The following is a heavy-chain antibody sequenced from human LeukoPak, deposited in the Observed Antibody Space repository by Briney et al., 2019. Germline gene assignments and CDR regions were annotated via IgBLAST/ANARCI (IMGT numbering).Heavy chain of an antibody. D-gene: IGHD3-16*01. CDR3: VKEGEAGNAPYSWFDP. J-gene: IGHJ5*02. V-gene: IGHV3-23*01. Sequence: PGGSLRLSCAASGFTFSSYAMSWVRQAPGKGLEWVSAISGSGGSTYYADSVKGRFTISRDNSKNTVSLQMNSLRAEDTAVYYCVKEGEAGNAPYSWFDPWGQGTLVTVSS. CDR2: ISGSGGST. CDR1: GFTFSSYA.